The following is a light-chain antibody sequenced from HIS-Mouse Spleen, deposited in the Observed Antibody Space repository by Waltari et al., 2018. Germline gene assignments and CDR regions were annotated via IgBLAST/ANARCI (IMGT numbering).Light chain of an antibody. Sequence: DIVMTHSPASLAVSLGERATIHGQSSQRVLYSSNNKNYLAWYQQKPGQPPKLLIYWASTRESGVPDRFSGSGSGTDFTLTISSLQAEDVAVYYCQQYYSTPYTFGQGTKLEIK. CDR1: QRVLYSSNNKNY. J-gene: IGKJ2*01. CDR2: WAS. CDR3: QQYYSTPYT. V-gene: IGKV4-1*01.